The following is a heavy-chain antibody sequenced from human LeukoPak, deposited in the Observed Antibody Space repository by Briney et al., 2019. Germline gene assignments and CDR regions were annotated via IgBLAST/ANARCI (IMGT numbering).Heavy chain of an antibody. D-gene: IGHD6-6*01. CDR1: GFTFSSYA. CDR3: ARDRSSSSDFDY. V-gene: IGHV3-30-3*01. J-gene: IGHJ4*02. CDR2: ISYDGSNK. Sequence: GGSLRLSCAASGFTFSSYAMHWVRQAPGKGLEWAAVISYDGSNKYYADSVKGRFTISRDNSKNMLYLQMNSLRAEGTAVYYCARDRSSSSDFDYWGQGTLVTVSS.